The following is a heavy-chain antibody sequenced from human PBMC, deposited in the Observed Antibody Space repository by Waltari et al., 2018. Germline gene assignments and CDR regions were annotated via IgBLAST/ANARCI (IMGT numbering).Heavy chain of an antibody. CDR1: GFTFSSFW. J-gene: IGHJ4*02. CDR3: ASARYSGTYYNDY. Sequence: EVQLVESGGGLVQPGGSLRLSCAASGFTFSSFWMHWVRQAPGKGLVWVSRINSEGSSTSYADSVKDRFTIYRDNAKNTLYLQMNSLRAEDTAVYYCASARYSGTYYNDYWGQGMLVTVSP. V-gene: IGHV3-74*01. D-gene: IGHD1-26*01. CDR2: INSEGSST.